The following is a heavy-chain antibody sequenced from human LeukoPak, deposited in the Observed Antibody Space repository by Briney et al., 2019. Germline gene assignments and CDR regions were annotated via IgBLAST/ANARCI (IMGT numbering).Heavy chain of an antibody. Sequence: SETLSLTCTVSGGSISSSSYYWGWIRQPPGKGLEWIGSIYYSGSTYYNPSLKSRVTISVDTSKNQFSLKLSSVTAADTAVYYCASLITTPQKDAFDIWGQGTMVTVSS. CDR2: IYYSGST. CDR3: ASLITTPQKDAFDI. CDR1: GGSISSSSYY. D-gene: IGHD3-22*01. V-gene: IGHV4-39*01. J-gene: IGHJ3*02.